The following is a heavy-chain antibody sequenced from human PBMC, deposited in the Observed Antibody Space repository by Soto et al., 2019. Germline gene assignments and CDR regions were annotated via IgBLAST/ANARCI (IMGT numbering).Heavy chain of an antibody. D-gene: IGHD1-1*01. CDR3: TTESGTQMKYCFDY. V-gene: IGHV3-15*01. Sequence: PGGSLILSCAASEFTFNNAWRSWVRQAPGKGRELFCRVKRKIDGWTTDYAASVKGRFIISRDDSKNTLYLKMNSLNTEDTAVYYCTTESGTQMKYCFDYWGQGTPVTVSS. J-gene: IGHJ4*02. CDR2: VKRKIDGWTT. CDR1: EFTFNNAW.